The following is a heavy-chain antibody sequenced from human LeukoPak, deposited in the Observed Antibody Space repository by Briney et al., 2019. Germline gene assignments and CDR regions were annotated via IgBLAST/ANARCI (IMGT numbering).Heavy chain of an antibody. CDR2: IWYDGSNK. CDR3: ARDADYCSSTNCYARYYFDY. Sequence: GGSLRLSCAASGFTLSSYGMHWVRQAPGKGLEWVAVIWYDGSNKYYADSVKGRFTISRDNSKNTLYLQMNSLRAEDTAVYYCARDADYCSSTNCYARYYFDYWGQGTLVTVSS. CDR1: GFTLSSYG. V-gene: IGHV3-33*01. J-gene: IGHJ4*02. D-gene: IGHD2-2*01.